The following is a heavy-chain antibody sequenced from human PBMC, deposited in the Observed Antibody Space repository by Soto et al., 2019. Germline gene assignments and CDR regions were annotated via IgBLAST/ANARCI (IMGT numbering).Heavy chain of an antibody. CDR1: GYTFTSYD. Sequence: GASVKVSCKASGYTFTSYDINWVRQATGQGLERMGWMDLNSGNTGYAQKFQGRVTMTRNTSISTAYMELSSLRSEDTAVYYCARVGYQLLFYYYYYYMDVWGKGTTVTVSS. D-gene: IGHD2-2*01. CDR3: ARVGYQLLFYYYYYYMDV. J-gene: IGHJ6*03. CDR2: MDLNSGNT. V-gene: IGHV1-8*01.